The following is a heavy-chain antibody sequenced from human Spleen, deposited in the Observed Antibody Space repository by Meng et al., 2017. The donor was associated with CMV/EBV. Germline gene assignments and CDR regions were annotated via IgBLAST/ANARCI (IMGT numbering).Heavy chain of an antibody. CDR2: IWYDGSNK. D-gene: IGHD6-6*01. Sequence: GESLKISCAASGFTFRSYGMHWVRQAPGKGLEWVAVIWYDGSNKYYIDSVKGRFTISRDNSKNTLYLEMNSLRDEDTAVYYCARYSSSSGMDVWGQGTTVTVSS. CDR1: GFTFRSYG. CDR3: ARYSSSSGMDV. J-gene: IGHJ6*02. V-gene: IGHV3-33*01.